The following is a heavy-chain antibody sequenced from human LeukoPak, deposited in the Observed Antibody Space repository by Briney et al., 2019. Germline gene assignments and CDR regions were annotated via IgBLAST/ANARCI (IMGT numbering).Heavy chain of an antibody. V-gene: IGHV3-66*01. CDR2: IYSGGST. J-gene: IGHJ5*02. CDR3: ARYSSSYNWFDP. D-gene: IGHD6-13*01. CDR1: GFTVSSNH. Sequence: GGSLRLSCAASGFTVSSNHMSWVRQAPGKGLEWVSVIYSGGSTYYADSVKGRFTISRDNSKNTLYLQMNSLRAEDTAVYYCARYSSSYNWFDPWGQGTLVTVSS.